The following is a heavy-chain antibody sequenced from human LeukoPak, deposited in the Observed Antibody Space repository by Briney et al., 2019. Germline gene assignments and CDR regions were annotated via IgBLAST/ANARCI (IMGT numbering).Heavy chain of an antibody. CDR1: GGTFISYA. Sequence: ASVKVSCKASGGTFISYAISWVRQAPGQGLEWMGGIIPIFGTANYAQKFQGRVTITADESTSTAYMELSSLRSEDTAVYYCARVRTYDFWSGYLSDAFDIWGQGTMVTVSS. CDR3: ARVRTYDFWSGYLSDAFDI. CDR2: IIPIFGTA. V-gene: IGHV1-69*13. J-gene: IGHJ3*02. D-gene: IGHD3-3*01.